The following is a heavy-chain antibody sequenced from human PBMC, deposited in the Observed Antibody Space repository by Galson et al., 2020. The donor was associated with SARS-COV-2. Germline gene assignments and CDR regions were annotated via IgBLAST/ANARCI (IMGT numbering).Heavy chain of an antibody. CDR2: IHYTGAT. CDR1: RGSRNGNF. Sequence: SETLSLTCTVSRGSRNGNFWSWIRQSPGKGLEWIGWIHYTGATLYNPSLKSRISISRDTSISRDTSINQFSLELRSVSTADTAVYYCARYEVTTGKYFDLWGRGTLVTVSS. CDR3: ARYEVTTGKYFDL. J-gene: IGHJ2*01. D-gene: IGHD2-21*02. V-gene: IGHV4-59*01.